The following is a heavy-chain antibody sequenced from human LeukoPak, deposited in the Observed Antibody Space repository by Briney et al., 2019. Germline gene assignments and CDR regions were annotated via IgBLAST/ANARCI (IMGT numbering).Heavy chain of an antibody. D-gene: IGHD3-22*01. CDR1: GYSISSGYY. Sequence: PSETLSLTCTVSGYSISSGYYWGWMRQPPGKGLEWIGSIYHSGSTYYNPSFKSRVTISVDTSKNQFSLKLSSVTAADTAVYYCARVSYYYDSSGYLQLLAFDYWGQGTPVTVSS. CDR2: IYHSGST. CDR3: ARVSYYYDSSGYLQLLAFDY. J-gene: IGHJ4*02. V-gene: IGHV4-38-2*02.